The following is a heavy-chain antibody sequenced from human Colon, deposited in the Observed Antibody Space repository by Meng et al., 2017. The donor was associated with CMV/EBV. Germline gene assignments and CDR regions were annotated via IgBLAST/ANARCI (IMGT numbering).Heavy chain of an antibody. Sequence: SETLSLTCAVYGGSFSGYYWSCIRQPPGKGLEWSGEINHSGSTNYNPPLKSRVTISVDTSKNQFSLKLSSVTAADTAVYYCAGRWLQYGRGFSNWGQGTLVTVSS. J-gene: IGHJ4*02. V-gene: IGHV4-34*01. CDR3: AGRWLQYGRGFSN. CDR2: INHSGST. CDR1: GGSFSGYY. D-gene: IGHD5-24*01.